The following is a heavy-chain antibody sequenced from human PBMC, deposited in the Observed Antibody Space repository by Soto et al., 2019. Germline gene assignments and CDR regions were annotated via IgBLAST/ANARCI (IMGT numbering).Heavy chain of an antibody. CDR2: ISSTTNYI. Sequence: GGCLRLSCAASWFTFTRYSMNWVGQAPGKGLEWVSSISSTTNYIYYGDSMKGRFTISRDNAKNSLYLEMNSLRAEDTAVYYCARESEDLTSNFDYWGQGTLVTVSS. J-gene: IGHJ4*02. V-gene: IGHV3-21*06. CDR1: WFTFTRYS. CDR3: ARESEDLTSNFDY.